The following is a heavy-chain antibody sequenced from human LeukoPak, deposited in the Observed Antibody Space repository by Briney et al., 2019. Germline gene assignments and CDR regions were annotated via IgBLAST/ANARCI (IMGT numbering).Heavy chain of an antibody. J-gene: IGHJ4*02. V-gene: IGHV3-23*01. CDR2: SSSGDSST. Sequence: GGSLRLSCAASRFTFTTYAMSWVRQAPGKGLQWVSGSSSGDSSTYYTDSVKGRFTISRDNSKNTLYLQINSLRAEDTAVYYCAKCMSGSGVCLNFDSWGQGILVTVSS. D-gene: IGHD2-21*02. CDR3: AKCMSGSGVCLNFDS. CDR1: RFTFTTYA.